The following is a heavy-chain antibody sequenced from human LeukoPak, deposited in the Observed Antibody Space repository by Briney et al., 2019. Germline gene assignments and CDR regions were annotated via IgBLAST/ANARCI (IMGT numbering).Heavy chain of an antibody. J-gene: IGHJ3*02. CDR3: ARHPGRTGAFDI. D-gene: IGHD3/OR15-3a*01. CDR2: IYYSGST. V-gene: IGHV4-59*08. Sequence: SETLSLTCTVSGGSISSYYWSWIRQPPGKGLEWIGYIYYSGSTNYKPSLKSRVTISVDTSKNQFSLKLSSVTAADTAVYYCARHPGRTGAFDIWGQGTMVTVSS. CDR1: GGSISSYY.